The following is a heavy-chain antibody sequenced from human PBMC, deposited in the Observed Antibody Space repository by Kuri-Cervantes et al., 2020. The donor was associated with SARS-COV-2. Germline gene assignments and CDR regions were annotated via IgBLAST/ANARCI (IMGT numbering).Heavy chain of an antibody. Sequence: GGSLRLSCEGSGYSFSNFWIAWVRQMPGKGLEWMGIIYPGDSDTRYSPSFQGQVTISADKSISTAYLQWASLEASDTAMYYCAIPRRDYGSGSRYGGFDYWGQGTLVTVSS. CDR3: AIPRRDYGSGSRYGGFDY. J-gene: IGHJ4*02. D-gene: IGHD3-10*01. CDR2: IYPGDSDT. CDR1: GYSFSNFW. V-gene: IGHV5-51*01.